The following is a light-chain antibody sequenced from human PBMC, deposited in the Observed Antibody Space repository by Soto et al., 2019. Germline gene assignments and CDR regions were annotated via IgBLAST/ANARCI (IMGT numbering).Light chain of an antibody. J-gene: IGKJ1*01. CDR3: QQRSSWPRT. V-gene: IGKV3-11*01. Sequence: EIVLTQSPATLSLSPGERATLSCRASQSISSDLAWYQQKPGQAPRLFIYDASTRVTGIPARFRGSGSGTDFTLTISTLEPEDFAVYYCQQRSSWPRTFGQGTKVEIK. CDR1: QSISSD. CDR2: DAS.